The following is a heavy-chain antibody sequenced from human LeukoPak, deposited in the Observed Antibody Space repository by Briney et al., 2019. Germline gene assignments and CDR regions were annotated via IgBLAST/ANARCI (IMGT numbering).Heavy chain of an antibody. Sequence: ASVKVSCKASGGTFSSYAISWVPQAPGQGLEWMGGIIPIFGTANYAQKFQGRVTITADESTSTAYMELSSLRYEDTAVYYCARDTIFGVVRRFGWFDPWGQGTLVTVSS. CDR3: ARDTIFGVVRRFGWFDP. J-gene: IGHJ5*02. CDR1: GGTFSSYA. D-gene: IGHD3-3*01. CDR2: IIPIFGTA. V-gene: IGHV1-69*01.